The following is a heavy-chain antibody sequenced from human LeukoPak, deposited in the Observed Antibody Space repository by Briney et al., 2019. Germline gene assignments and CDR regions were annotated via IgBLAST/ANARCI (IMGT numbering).Heavy chain of an antibody. D-gene: IGHD1-1*01. CDR2: IYISGST. V-gene: IGHV4-4*07. CDR3: ARDRGTWNDDGFDY. CDR1: GGYISSYY. J-gene: IGHJ4*02. Sequence: PSETLSLTCTVSGGYISSYYWSWIRQPAGKGLEWIGRIYISGSTNYNPSLKSRVIMSVDTSKNQFSLKLSSVTAADTAVYYCARDRGTWNDDGFDYWGQGTLVTVSS.